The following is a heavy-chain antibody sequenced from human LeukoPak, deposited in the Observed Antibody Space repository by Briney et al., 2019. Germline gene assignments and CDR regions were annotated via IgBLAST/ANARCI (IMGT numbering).Heavy chain of an antibody. CDR3: ARGHYYDSSGYLRIAFDI. CDR1: GGSFSGYY. D-gene: IGHD3-22*01. Sequence: SETLSLTCAVYGGSFSGYYWSWIRQPPGKGLEWIGEINHSGSTNYNPPLKSRVTISVDTSKNQFSLKLSSVTAADTAVYYCARGHYYDSSGYLRIAFDIWGQGTMVTVSS. J-gene: IGHJ3*02. V-gene: IGHV4-34*01. CDR2: INHSGST.